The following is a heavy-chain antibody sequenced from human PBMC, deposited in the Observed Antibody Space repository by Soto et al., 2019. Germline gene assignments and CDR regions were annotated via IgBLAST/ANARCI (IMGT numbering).Heavy chain of an antibody. J-gene: IGHJ5*02. V-gene: IGHV3-7*01. D-gene: IGHD1-26*01. CDR3: ARAESIVGATTWFDA. CDR2: INQDGSEK. Sequence: PGGSLRLSCAASGFTFTNSWMSWVRQAPGKGLEWVATINQDGSEKYDVDSVKGRFTISRDNAKNSLYLQINSLRAEDTAVYYCARAESIVGATTWFDAWGQGTLVTVSS. CDR1: GFTFTNSW.